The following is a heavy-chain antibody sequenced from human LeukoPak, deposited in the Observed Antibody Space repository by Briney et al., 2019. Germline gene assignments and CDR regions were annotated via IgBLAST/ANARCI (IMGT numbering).Heavy chain of an antibody. D-gene: IGHD3-9*01. CDR1: GDSVSSSYYY. CDR2: VYYSGST. J-gene: IGHJ4*02. Sequence: SETLSLICTVSGDSVSSSYYYWGWIRQPPGQRLEWIGNVYYSGSTYYSPSLKSRVSMSVDTSKNQLSLKMSSVTAADTAVYYCARLSKGRYFDYIFDHWGQGTLVTVSS. V-gene: IGHV4-39*01. CDR3: ARLSKGRYFDYIFDH.